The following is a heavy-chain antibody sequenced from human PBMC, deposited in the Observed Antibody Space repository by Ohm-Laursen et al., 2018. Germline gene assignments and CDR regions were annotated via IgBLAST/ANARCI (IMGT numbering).Heavy chain of an antibody. CDR3: TTDRGITARPIFDS. D-gene: IGHD6-6*01. V-gene: IGHV3-15*01. CDR1: GFTVSNVY. CDR2: SKSKGDGGTT. J-gene: IGHJ4*02. Sequence: SLRLSCAASGFTVSNVYMGWARQAPGKGLEWVGRSKSKGDGGTTDYAAPVKGRFSISRDDSKNTLYLQMNSLGTEDTAIYYCTTDRGITARPIFDSWGQGTLVTVSS.